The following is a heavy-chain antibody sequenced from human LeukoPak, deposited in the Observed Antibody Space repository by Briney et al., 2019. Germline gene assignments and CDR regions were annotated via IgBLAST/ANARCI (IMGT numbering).Heavy chain of an antibody. CDR3: AKARHIVVVTAPFDF. Sequence: PGGSLRLSCAASGFTFDDYTMHWVRQAPGKGLEWVSLISWDGGSTYYADSVKGRFTISRDNAKNSLYLQMNSLRAEDTALYYCAKARHIVVVTAPFDFWGQGTLVTVSS. D-gene: IGHD2-21*02. J-gene: IGHJ4*02. CDR1: GFTFDDYT. CDR2: ISWDGGST. V-gene: IGHV3-43*01.